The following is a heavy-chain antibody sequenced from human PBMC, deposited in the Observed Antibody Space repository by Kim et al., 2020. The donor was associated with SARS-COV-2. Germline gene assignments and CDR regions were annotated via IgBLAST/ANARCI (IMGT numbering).Heavy chain of an antibody. Sequence: GGSLRLSCAASGFTFSSYGMNWVRQAPGKGLEWVSSISSSGSNTYYADSVKGRFTISRDNAKNTLYLQMNSLRAEDTAVYYCARGVLATAGSTASYYDHSLDPWGQGTLVTVSS. CDR1: GFTFSSYG. CDR2: ISSSGSNT. CDR3: ARGVLATAGSTASYYDHSLDP. D-gene: IGHD2-21*02. J-gene: IGHJ5*02. V-gene: IGHV3-21*01.